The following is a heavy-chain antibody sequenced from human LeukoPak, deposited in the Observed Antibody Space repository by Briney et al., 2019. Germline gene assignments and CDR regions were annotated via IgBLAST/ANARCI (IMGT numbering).Heavy chain of an antibody. CDR3: ARGHNWGLDY. D-gene: IGHD1-1*01. Sequence: SQTLSLTCAISGDSVSSNSVGWNWIRQSPSRGLEWLATTSYRSKWYNDYAESAKTRITVNPDTSKNQFSLQLDSVTPEDTAVYYCARGHNWGLDYWGQGTLVTVSS. CDR1: GDSVSSNSVG. J-gene: IGHJ4*02. CDR2: TSYRSKWYN. V-gene: IGHV6-1*01.